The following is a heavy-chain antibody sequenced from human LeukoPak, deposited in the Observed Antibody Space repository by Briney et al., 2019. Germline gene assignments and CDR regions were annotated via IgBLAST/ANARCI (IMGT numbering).Heavy chain of an antibody. CDR3: ARAPKGYFDWLLKSGNAFDI. CDR1: GFTFSTYG. V-gene: IGHV3-7*01. CDR2: IKQDGSEK. J-gene: IGHJ3*02. D-gene: IGHD3-9*01. Sequence: GGSLRLSCAASGFTFSTYGMTWVRQAPGKGLEWVANIKQDGSEKYYVDSVKGRFTISRDNAKNSLYLQMNSLRAEDTAVYYCARAPKGYFDWLLKSGNAFDIWGQGTMVTVSS.